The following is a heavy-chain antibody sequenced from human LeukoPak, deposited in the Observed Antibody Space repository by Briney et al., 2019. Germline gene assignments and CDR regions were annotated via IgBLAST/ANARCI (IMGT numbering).Heavy chain of an antibody. CDR1: GGTFSSYA. CDR3: ARCSLTYYYGSGSYYNMDV. D-gene: IGHD3-10*01. CDR2: IIPIFGTA. V-gene: IGHV1-69*13. Sequence: AVKVSCKASGGTFSSYAISWVRQAPGQGLEWMGGIIPIFGTANYAQKFQGRVTITAGESTSTAYMELSSLRSEDTAVYYCARCSLTYYYGSGSYYNMDVWGKGTTVTISS. J-gene: IGHJ6*03.